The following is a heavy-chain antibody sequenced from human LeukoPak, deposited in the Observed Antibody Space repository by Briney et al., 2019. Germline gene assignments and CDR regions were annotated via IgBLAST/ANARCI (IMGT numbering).Heavy chain of an antibody. J-gene: IGHJ6*02. D-gene: IGHD3-22*01. CDR1: RFTFSTYV. Sequence: PGGSLRLSCAASRFTFSTYVMSWVRQAPGKGLQWVSAITNSGGATYYAGSVKGRFTISRDNSKNTLYLQMNSLRAEDTAVYYCARDPATKDSSGYLYSSGYGMDVWGQGTTVTVSS. CDR2: ITNSGGAT. V-gene: IGHV3-23*01. CDR3: ARDPATKDSSGYLYSSGYGMDV.